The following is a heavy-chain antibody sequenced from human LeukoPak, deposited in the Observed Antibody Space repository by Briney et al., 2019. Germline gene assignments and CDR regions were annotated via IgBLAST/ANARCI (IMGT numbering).Heavy chain of an antibody. V-gene: IGHV3-7*01. CDR1: GFSFSDSW. Sequence: GGSLRLSCVASGFSFSDSWMSWGRQAPGKGLEWVADIKKDGSVKEYVDSVKGRFTISRDNAKNSLYLQMDSLRAEDTAVYYCATYTHWVAGDVWGQGATVSVSS. D-gene: IGHD7-27*01. CDR2: IKKDGSVK. J-gene: IGHJ6*02. CDR3: ATYTHWVAGDV.